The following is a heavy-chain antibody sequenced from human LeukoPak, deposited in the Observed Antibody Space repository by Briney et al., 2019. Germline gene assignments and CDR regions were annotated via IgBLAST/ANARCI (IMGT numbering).Heavy chain of an antibody. CDR3: ARADFWSAQSTNGMDV. V-gene: IGHV4-59*01. J-gene: IGHJ6*02. D-gene: IGHD3-3*01. CDR1: GGSISSYY. CDR2: IYYSGST. Sequence: SETLSLTCAVSGGSISSYYWSWIRQPPGRGLEWIGYIYYSGSTNYNPSLKSRVTISVDTSKDQFSLKLSSVTAADTAVYYCARADFWSAQSTNGMDVWGQGTTVTVSS.